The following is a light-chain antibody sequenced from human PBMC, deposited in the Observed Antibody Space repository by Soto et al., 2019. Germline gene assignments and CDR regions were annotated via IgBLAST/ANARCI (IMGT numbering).Light chain of an antibody. V-gene: IGKV1-5*03. J-gene: IGKJ3*01. Sequence: DIQMTQSPYTLSASVGDRVTITCRASQTINRWLAWYEQKPGKAPKLLIHKASSLESGVPSRFSGSGSGTEFTLTISSLQPDDSATYYCKQYHSHPFTFCPGTKVDIK. CDR1: QTINRW. CDR2: KAS. CDR3: KQYHSHPFT.